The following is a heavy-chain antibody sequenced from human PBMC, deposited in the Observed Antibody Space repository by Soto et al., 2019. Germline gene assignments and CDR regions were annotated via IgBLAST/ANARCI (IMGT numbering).Heavy chain of an antibody. CDR1: GFTFSLYA. CDR3: ARDRSYGLDV. Sequence: GGSLRLSCAASGFTFSLYAIHWVRQAPGKGLEWVAAIWGDGSDKKYADSVRGRFTISRDNAKSALYLQMNSLRAEDTAVYYCARDRSYGLDVWGQGTTVTVSS. J-gene: IGHJ6*02. CDR2: IWGDGSDK. V-gene: IGHV3-33*01.